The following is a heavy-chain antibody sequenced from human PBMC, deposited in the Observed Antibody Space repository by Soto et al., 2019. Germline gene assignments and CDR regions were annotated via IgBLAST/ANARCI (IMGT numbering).Heavy chain of an antibody. J-gene: IGHJ6*02. Sequence: PGESLKISCKGSGYSFTSYWIGWVRQMPGKGLEWMGIIYPGDSDTRYSPSFQGQVTISADKSISTAYLQWSSLKASDTAMYYCARTMVRGHYYYYYGMDVWGQGTTVTVS. D-gene: IGHD3-10*01. CDR3: ARTMVRGHYYYYYGMDV. V-gene: IGHV5-51*01. CDR2: IYPGDSDT. CDR1: GYSFTSYW.